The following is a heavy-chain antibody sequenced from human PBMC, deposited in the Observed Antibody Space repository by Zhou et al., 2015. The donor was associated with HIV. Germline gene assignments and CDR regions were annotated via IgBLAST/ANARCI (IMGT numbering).Heavy chain of an antibody. CDR2: IIPIFGTA. Sequence: QVQLVQSGAEVKKPGSSVKVSCKASGGTFSSYAISWVRQAPGQGLEWMGGIIPIFGTANYAQKFQGRVTITADESTSTAYMELSSLRSEDTAVYYCARDDIEGYSSGWGMDVWGKGTTVTVSS. V-gene: IGHV1-69*01. CDR3: ARDDIEGYSSGWGMDV. CDR1: GGTFSSYA. D-gene: IGHD6-19*01. J-gene: IGHJ6*03.